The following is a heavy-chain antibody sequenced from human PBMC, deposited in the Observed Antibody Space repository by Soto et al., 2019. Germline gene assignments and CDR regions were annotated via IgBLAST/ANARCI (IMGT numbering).Heavy chain of an antibody. CDR3: ARGARAVGGTSYFSFDY. Sequence: GGSLRLSCAASGFTVSSIYMSWVRQAPGKGLEWVSVIYIGGDTYYADSVKGRFTISRDNSRNTLYLQMNSLRAEDTAVYYCARGARAVGGTSYFSFDYWGQGALVTVSS. D-gene: IGHD6-13*01. V-gene: IGHV3-53*01. CDR1: GFTVSSIY. CDR2: IYIGGDT. J-gene: IGHJ4*02.